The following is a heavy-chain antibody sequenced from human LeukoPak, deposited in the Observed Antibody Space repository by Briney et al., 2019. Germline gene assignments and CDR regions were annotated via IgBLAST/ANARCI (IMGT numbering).Heavy chain of an antibody. CDR1: GFTFSSYA. V-gene: IGHV3-23*01. CDR3: ARDLFGVTTTYYYYGMDV. J-gene: IGHJ6*02. Sequence: GGSLRLSCAASGFTFSSYAMSWVRQAPGKGLEWVSAISGSGGSTYYADSVKGRFTISRDNSKNTLYLQMNSLRAEDTAVYYCARDLFGVTTTYYYYGMDVWGQGTTVTVSS. CDR2: ISGSGGST. D-gene: IGHD4-17*01.